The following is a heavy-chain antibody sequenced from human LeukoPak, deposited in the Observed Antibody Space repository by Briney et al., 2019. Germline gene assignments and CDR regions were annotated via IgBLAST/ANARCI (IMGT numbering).Heavy chain of an antibody. CDR3: ARGLRYYYGSGSYYYYYYYYMDV. Sequence: SETLSLTCTVSGGSISSSSYYWGWIRQPPGKGLEWIGRIYYSGRTYYNPSLKSRVTISVDTSKNQFSLKLSSVTAADTAVYYCARGLRYYYGSGSYYYYYYYYMDVWGKGTTVTVSS. D-gene: IGHD3-10*01. CDR2: IYYSGRT. CDR1: GGSISSSSYY. J-gene: IGHJ6*03. V-gene: IGHV4-39*07.